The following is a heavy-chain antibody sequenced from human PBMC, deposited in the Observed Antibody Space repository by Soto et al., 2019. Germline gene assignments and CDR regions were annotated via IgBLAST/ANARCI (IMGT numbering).Heavy chain of an antibody. CDR3: ARDPALYYYDSGYFDY. Sequence: SETLSLTCTVSGVSISSGGYYWSWIRQHPGKGLEWIGYIYYSGSTYYNPSLKSRVTISVDTSKNQFSLKLSSVTAADTAVYYCARDPALYYYDSGYFDYWGQGTLVTV. V-gene: IGHV4-31*03. J-gene: IGHJ4*02. D-gene: IGHD3-22*01. CDR2: IYYSGST. CDR1: GVSISSGGYY.